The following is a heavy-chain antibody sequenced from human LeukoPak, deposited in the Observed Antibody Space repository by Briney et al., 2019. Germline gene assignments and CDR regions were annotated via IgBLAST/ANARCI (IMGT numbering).Heavy chain of an antibody. CDR2: ISGSGGGT. CDR1: GFTFSSYG. Sequence: PGGSLRLSCAASGFTFSSYGMSWVRQAPGKGLEWVSAISGSGGGTYYADSVKGRFTISRDNSKNTLYLQMNSLRAEDTAVYYCAKDTHGGYYDILTGYYTADGHDAFDIWGQGTMVTVSS. D-gene: IGHD3-9*01. J-gene: IGHJ3*02. CDR3: AKDTHGGYYDILTGYYTADGHDAFDI. V-gene: IGHV3-23*01.